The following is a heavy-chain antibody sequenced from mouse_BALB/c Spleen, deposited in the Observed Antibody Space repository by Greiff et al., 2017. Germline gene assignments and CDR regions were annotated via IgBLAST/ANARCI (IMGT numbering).Heavy chain of an antibody. CDR1: GYTFTSYW. D-gene: IGHD1-2*01. CDR3: ARLDYGYED. V-gene: IGHV1-55*01. J-gene: IGHJ2*01. Sequence: QVQLQQPGAELVKPGTSVKLSCKASGYTFTSYWINWVKLRPGQGLEWIGDIYPGSGSTNYNEKFKSKATLTVDTSSSTAYMQLSSLASEDSALYYCARLDYGYEDWGQGTTLTVSS. CDR2: IYPGSGST.